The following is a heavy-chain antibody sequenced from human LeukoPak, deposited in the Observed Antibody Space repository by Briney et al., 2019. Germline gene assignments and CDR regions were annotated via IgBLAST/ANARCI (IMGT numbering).Heavy chain of an antibody. D-gene: IGHD3-22*01. V-gene: IGHV4-30-4*01. CDR2: MYYSGST. CDR3: ARPYYYDSRIDH. Sequence: PSETLSLTCTVSGGSISRGDYYGSWIRQPPGKGLEWIAYMYYSGSTYYNPSLKSRVTMSADTSKNQLSLKLSSVTAADTAVYYCARPYYYDSRIDHWGQGILVTVSS. CDR1: GGSISRGDYY. J-gene: IGHJ5*02.